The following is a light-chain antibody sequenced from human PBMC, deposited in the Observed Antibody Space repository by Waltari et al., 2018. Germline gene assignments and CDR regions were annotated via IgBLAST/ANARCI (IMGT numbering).Light chain of an antibody. CDR1: QNVNNN. CDR3: QQYYSTPLT. Sequence: ETVMTQSPATLSVSPGERASLSCRASQNVNNNLAWYQQKPGQVPRLLIYDASTRATGIPARFSGSGSGTEFTLTISSLQAEDVAVYYCQQYYSTPLTFGGGTKVEIK. J-gene: IGKJ4*01. CDR2: DAS. V-gene: IGKV3-15*01.